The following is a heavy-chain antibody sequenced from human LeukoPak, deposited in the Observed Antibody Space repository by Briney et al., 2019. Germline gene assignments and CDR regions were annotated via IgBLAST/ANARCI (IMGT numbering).Heavy chain of an antibody. V-gene: IGHV4-59*01. CDR1: GGSISSYY. CDR2: IYYSGST. CDR3: ARELRSPGSGYMDV. D-gene: IGHD3-10*01. Sequence: SETLSLTCTVSGGSISSYYWSWIRQPPGKGLEWIGYIYYSGSTNYNPSLKSRVTISVDTSKNQFSLKLSSVTAADTAVYYCARELRSPGSGYMDVWGKGTTVTVSS. J-gene: IGHJ6*03.